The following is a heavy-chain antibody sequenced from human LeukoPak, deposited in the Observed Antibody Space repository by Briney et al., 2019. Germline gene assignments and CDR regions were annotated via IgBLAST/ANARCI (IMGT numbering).Heavy chain of an antibody. CDR1: GGSISSGDYY. J-gene: IGHJ4*02. CDR3: ASYVVGATSYYFDY. CDR2: IYHSGST. D-gene: IGHD1-26*01. Sequence: SQTLSLTCTVSGGSISSGDYYWRWIRQPPGKGLERIGEIYHSGSTNYNPSLKSRVTISVDKSKNQFSLKLSSVTAADTAVYYCASYVVGATSYYFDYWGQGTLVTVSS. V-gene: IGHV4-30-4*01.